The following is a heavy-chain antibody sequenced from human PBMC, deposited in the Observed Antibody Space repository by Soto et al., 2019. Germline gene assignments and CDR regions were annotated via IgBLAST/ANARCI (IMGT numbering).Heavy chain of an antibody. J-gene: IGHJ5*02. CDR2: INHSGST. CDR3: ARTSLGYCSGGSCYARLPGWFDP. CDR1: GGSFSGYY. V-gene: IGHV4-34*01. D-gene: IGHD2-15*01. Sequence: QVQLQQWGAGLLKPSETLSLTCAVDGGSFSGYYWSWIRQPPGTGLVWIGEINHSGSTNYNPSLRSRVTISVDTSNNQFSLKLSSVTAADTAVYYCARTSLGYCSGGSCYARLPGWFDPCGQGTLVTVSS.